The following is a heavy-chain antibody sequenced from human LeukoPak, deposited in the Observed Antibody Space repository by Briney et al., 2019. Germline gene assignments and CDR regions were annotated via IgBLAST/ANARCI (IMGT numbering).Heavy chain of an antibody. CDR3: ATAYYYDSRGYDPLDY. J-gene: IGHJ4*02. Sequence: HAGGSPRLSCAASGFTFSSYAMSWVRQAPGKGLEGVSAISGSGGSTHYADSVKGRFTISRDNSKNTLYLQMNSLRAEDTAVYYCATAYYYDSRGYDPLDYWGQGTLVTVSS. V-gene: IGHV3-23*01. CDR2: ISGSGGST. D-gene: IGHD3-22*01. CDR1: GFTFSSYA.